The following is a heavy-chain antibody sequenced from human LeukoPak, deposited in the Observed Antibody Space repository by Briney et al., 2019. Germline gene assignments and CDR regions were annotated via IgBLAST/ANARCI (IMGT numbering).Heavy chain of an antibody. CDR1: GYTLTELS. CDR2: ISAYNGNT. V-gene: IGHV1-18*01. J-gene: IGHJ2*01. Sequence: ASVKVSCKVSGYTLTELSMHWVRQAPGQGLEWMGWISAYNGNTNYAQKLQGRVTMTTDTSTSTAYMELGSLRSDDTAVYYCARDGYYGSGKKDLWGRGTLVTVSS. D-gene: IGHD3-10*01. CDR3: ARDGYYGSGKKDL.